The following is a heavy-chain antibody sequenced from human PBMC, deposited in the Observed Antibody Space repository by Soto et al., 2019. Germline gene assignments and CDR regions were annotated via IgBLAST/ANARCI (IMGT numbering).Heavy chain of an antibody. CDR2: INAGNGNT. Sequence: QVQLVQSGAEVKKPGASVKVSCKASGYTFTSYAMHWVRQAPGQRLEWMGWINAGNGNTKYSQKFQGRVTITRDTSASTAYMELSILRSEDTAVYYCATAIADDAFDIWGRGTMVTVSS. CDR3: ATAIADDAFDI. CDR1: GYTFTSYA. J-gene: IGHJ3*02. D-gene: IGHD2-2*01. V-gene: IGHV1-3*01.